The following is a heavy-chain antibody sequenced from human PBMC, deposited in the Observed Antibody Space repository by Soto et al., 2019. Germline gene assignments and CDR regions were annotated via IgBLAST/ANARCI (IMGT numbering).Heavy chain of an antibody. Sequence: ASVKVSCKTSGYTFTSHYIHWVRQAPGQGLEWMGIINPSGGRPSYAQKFQDKVTMTRDRSTSTVYMELSSLRSEDTAVYFCARDPRDSSSPFYDMDVWGQGTTVTVSS. CDR1: GYTFTSHY. CDR2: INPSGGRP. D-gene: IGHD3-22*01. V-gene: IGHV1-46*01. CDR3: ARDPRDSSSPFYDMDV. J-gene: IGHJ6*02.